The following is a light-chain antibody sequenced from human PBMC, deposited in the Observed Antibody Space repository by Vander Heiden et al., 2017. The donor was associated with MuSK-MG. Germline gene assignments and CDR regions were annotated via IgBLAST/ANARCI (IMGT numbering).Light chain of an antibody. CDR2: DAS. V-gene: IGKV3-20*01. J-gene: IGKJ2*01. Sequence: EIVLTQSPGTLSLSPGERASLSCRASQSVISDYLAWYQQKPGQAPRLLIYDASSRATGMQDRCSGIGSGTDFTLTISRLEPEDFEVYYCQQYGTSPPVTFGQGNKLEIK. CDR1: QSVISDY. CDR3: QQYGTSPPVT.